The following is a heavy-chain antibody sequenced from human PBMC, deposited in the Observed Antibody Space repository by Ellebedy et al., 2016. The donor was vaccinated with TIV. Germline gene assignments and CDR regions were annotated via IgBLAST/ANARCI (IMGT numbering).Heavy chain of an antibody. CDR1: GYTFTGYY. V-gene: IGHV1-2*02. Sequence: AASVKVSCKASGYTFTGYYMHWVRQAPGQGLEWMGWINPNSGGTNYAQKFQGRVTMTRDTSISTAYMELSRLRSDDTAVYYCASSSSSWYEGLGYYYGMDVWGQGTTVTVSS. J-gene: IGHJ6*02. CDR3: ASSSSSWYEGLGYYYGMDV. CDR2: INPNSGGT. D-gene: IGHD6-13*01.